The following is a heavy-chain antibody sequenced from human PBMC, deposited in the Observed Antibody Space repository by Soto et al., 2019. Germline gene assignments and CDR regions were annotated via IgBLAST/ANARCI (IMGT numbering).Heavy chain of an antibody. CDR1: GFTFSRNS. V-gene: IGHV3-48*02. D-gene: IGHD3-3*01. J-gene: IGHJ5*02. Sequence: EVQVVESGGGLVQPGGSLRLSCAASGFTFSRNSMNWVRQAPGKGLEWISYIRSSSSTIYADSVKSRLTISTDNAKNSLYLQMNSLRDEDTAVNYCSRVIWSSHLTGDRWGPGTLVTVSS. CDR2: IRSSSSTI. CDR3: SRVIWSSHLTGDR.